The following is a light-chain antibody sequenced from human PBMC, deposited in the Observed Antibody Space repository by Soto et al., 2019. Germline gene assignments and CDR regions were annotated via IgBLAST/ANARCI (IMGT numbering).Light chain of an antibody. CDR1: EGINNY. CDR3: QQYQGYPPS. Sequence: DIQMTQSPSSLSASIGDRVTIICRASEGINNYLAWFQQKPGKAPKSLIYGATYLQSGVPSRFSGSEFGTEFSLTISSLQPEDIATYYCQQYQGYPPSFGGGTKVDIK. J-gene: IGKJ4*01. CDR2: GAT. V-gene: IGKV1-16*01.